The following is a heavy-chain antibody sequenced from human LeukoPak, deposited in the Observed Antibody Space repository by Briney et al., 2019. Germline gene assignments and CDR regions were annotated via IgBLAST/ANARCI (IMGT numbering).Heavy chain of an antibody. D-gene: IGHD6-13*01. J-gene: IGHJ5*02. V-gene: IGHV3-9*01. Sequence: PGGSLRLSCAGSRFTFGSYGMHWVRQAPGKGLEWVSGISWNSGSIGYAGSVKGRFTISRDNAKNSLYLQMNSLRAEDTAVYYCARDPPERWVYDKGSSWYNWFDPWGQGTLVTVSS. CDR1: RFTFGSYG. CDR2: ISWNSGSI. CDR3: ARDPPERWVYDKGSSWYNWFDP.